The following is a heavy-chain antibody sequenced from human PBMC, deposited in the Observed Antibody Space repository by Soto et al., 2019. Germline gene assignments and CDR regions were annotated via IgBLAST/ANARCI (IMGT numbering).Heavy chain of an antibody. D-gene: IGHD6-19*01. CDR2: ISYDGSNK. Sequence: QVQLVESGGGVVQPGRSLRLSCAASGFTFSSYAMHWVRQAPGKGLEWVAVISYDGSNKYYADSVKGRFTISRDNSKNTLYLTMNSLRAEDTAVYYCASRSSGWYALRSYYYGMDVWGQGTTVTVSS. CDR1: GFTFSSYA. V-gene: IGHV3-30-3*01. J-gene: IGHJ6*02. CDR3: ASRSSGWYALRSYYYGMDV.